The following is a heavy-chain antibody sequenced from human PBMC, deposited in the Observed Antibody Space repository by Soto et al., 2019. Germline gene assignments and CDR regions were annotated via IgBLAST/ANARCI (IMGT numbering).Heavy chain of an antibody. J-gene: IGHJ4*02. CDR1: GYTFTSYG. D-gene: IGHD4-17*01. V-gene: IGHV1-18*01. CDR2: ISAYNGNT. CDR3: AIELLDYGDYHIFDH. Sequence: ASVKVSCKASGYTFTSYGISWVRQAPGQGLEWMGWISAYNGNTNYAQKVQGRVTMTTDTSTSTAYMELRSLRSDDTAVYHCAIELLDYGDYHIFDHWGQGTLVTVSS.